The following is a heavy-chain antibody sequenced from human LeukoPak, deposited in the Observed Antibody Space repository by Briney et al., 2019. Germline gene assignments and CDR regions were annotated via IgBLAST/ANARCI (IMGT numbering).Heavy chain of an antibody. CDR1: GGSISSSSYY. V-gene: IGHV4-39*01. J-gene: IGHJ3*02. D-gene: IGHD3-9*01. CDR2: IYYSGST. CDR3: ARWEYFDWLSKSDAFDI. Sequence: PSETLSLTCTVSGGSISSSSYYWGWIRQPPGKGLEWIGSIYYSGSTYYKPSLKSRVTISVDTSKNQFSLKLSSVTAADTAVYYCARWEYFDWLSKSDAFDIWGQGTMVTVSS.